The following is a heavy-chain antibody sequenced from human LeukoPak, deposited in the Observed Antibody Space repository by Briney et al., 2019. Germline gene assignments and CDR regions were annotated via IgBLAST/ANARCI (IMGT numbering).Heavy chain of an antibody. J-gene: IGHJ4*02. D-gene: IGHD6-19*01. Sequence: SETLSLTCTVSGVSISSYYWSWIRQPPGKGLDWIGYISYSGSTNYNPSLKSRVTISVDTSKNQFSLKLSSVTAADTAVYYCARDHGSGWTWAYDYWGQGTLVTVSS. CDR1: GVSISSYY. CDR2: ISYSGST. CDR3: ARDHGSGWTWAYDY. V-gene: IGHV4-59*01.